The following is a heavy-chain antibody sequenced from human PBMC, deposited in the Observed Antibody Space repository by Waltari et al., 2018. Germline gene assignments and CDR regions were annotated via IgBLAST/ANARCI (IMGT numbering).Heavy chain of an antibody. CDR1: GFTFSNYV. J-gene: IGHJ5*02. D-gene: IGHD1-7*01. CDR3: AKNANANYINWFDP. CDR2: ITGSGDNT. V-gene: IGHV3-23*01. Sequence: EVQLLESGGGLVQPGGSLRLSCEASGFTFSNYVMSWVRQAPGKGLEWVSGITGSGDNTYYAGSVKGRFTISRDNSKNTLSLQMNSLRDDDTAVYSCAKNANANYINWFDPWGQGTLVTVSS.